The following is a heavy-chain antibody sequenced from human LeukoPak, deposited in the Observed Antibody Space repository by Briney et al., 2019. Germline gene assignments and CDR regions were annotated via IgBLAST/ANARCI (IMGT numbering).Heavy chain of an antibody. Sequence: ASVKVSCKASGYTFTAYYMHWVRQAPGQGLEWMGCINPNSGGTNYAQKFQGRVTITRDTSISTVYMELSRLKSDDTAVYYCARRSSSRDSDFDYWGQGTLVTVSS. CDR3: ARRSSSRDSDFDY. V-gene: IGHV1-2*02. CDR2: INPNSGGT. D-gene: IGHD3/OR15-3a*01. CDR1: GYTFTAYY. J-gene: IGHJ4*02.